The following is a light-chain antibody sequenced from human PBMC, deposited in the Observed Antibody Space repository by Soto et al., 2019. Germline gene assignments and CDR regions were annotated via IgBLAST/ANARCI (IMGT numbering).Light chain of an antibody. CDR3: QQYGSSPGT. CDR1: QSVSSNY. J-gene: IGKJ1*01. CDR2: GAS. Sequence: EIVLTQSPGTLSLSPGERVTLSCRASQSVSSNYLAWYQQKPGQAPRLLIYGASSRATGIPDRFSGSGSGIDFTLTISRLEPEDFAVFYCQQYGSSPGTFGQGTKVEIK. V-gene: IGKV3-20*01.